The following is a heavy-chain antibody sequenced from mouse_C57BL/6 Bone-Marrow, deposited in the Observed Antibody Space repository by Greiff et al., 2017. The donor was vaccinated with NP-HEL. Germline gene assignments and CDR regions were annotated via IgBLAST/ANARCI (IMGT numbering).Heavy chain of an antibody. CDR2: ISNGGGST. J-gene: IGHJ4*01. Sequence: EVQRVESGGGLVQPGGSLKLSCAASGFTFSDYYMYWVRQTPEKRLEWVAYISNGGGSTYYLDTVKGRFTISRDNAKNTLYLQMSRLKSEDTAMYYCARLNWLRAMDYWGQGTSVTVSS. D-gene: IGHD2-2*01. CDR1: GFTFSDYY. V-gene: IGHV5-12*01. CDR3: ARLNWLRAMDY.